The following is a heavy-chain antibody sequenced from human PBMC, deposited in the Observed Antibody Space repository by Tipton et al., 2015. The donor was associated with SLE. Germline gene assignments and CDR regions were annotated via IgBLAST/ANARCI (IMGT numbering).Heavy chain of an antibody. CDR2: IYYSGRT. CDR3: ARVVTIFGVVHYYGMDV. V-gene: IGHV4-59*01. D-gene: IGHD3-3*01. Sequence: TLSLTCTVSGGSISNYYWTWIRQPPGKGLEWIGDIYYSGRTTYSPSLKSRVTMSVDTSKNQFSLKLSSVTAADTAVYYCARVVTIFGVVHYYGMDVWGQGTTVTVSS. CDR1: GGSISNYY. J-gene: IGHJ6*02.